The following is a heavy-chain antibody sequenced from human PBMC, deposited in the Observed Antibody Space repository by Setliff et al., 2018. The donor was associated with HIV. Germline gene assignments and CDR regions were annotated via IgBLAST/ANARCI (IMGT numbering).Heavy chain of an antibody. CDR1: GYTFSSYA. CDR3: ARDHIAAPGMGFDP. Sequence: ASVKVSCKASGYTFSSYAMHWVRQAPGQSLAWMGWINAGNGKTKYSQKFQGRVTIMRDTSASTAYMQLSSLRSEDTAVYYCARDHIAAPGMGFDPWGRVTLVTVSS. J-gene: IGHJ5*02. D-gene: IGHD6-13*01. CDR2: INAGNGKT. V-gene: IGHV1-3*01.